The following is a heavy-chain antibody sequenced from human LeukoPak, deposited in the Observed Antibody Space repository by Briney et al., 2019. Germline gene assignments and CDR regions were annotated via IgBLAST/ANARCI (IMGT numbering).Heavy chain of an antibody. CDR3: ATLGGLYYESHGYPDFDH. CDR1: GASLSPYY. V-gene: IGHV4-34*01. D-gene: IGHD3-22*01. J-gene: IGHJ4*02. Sequence: SETLSLTCTASGASLSPYYWSWIRQSPGGGLEWLGEINQSGSTNYNPSLTTRVTISVEKFKNQFSLELTSVTAADTAMYYCATLGGLYYESHGYPDFDHWGQGTLVTVSS. CDR2: INQSGST.